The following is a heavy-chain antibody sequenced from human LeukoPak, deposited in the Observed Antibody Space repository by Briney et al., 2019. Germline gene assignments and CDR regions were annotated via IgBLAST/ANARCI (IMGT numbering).Heavy chain of an antibody. J-gene: IGHJ1*01. CDR3: ARGVTGGWYGDFQH. D-gene: IGHD6-19*01. Sequence: PSETLSLTCTVSGGSISSYYWSWLRQPPGKGLEWIGYIYYSGSTNYNPSLKSRVTISVDTSKNQFSLKLSSVTAADTAVYYCARGVTGGWYGDFQHWGQGTLVTVSS. CDR2: IYYSGST. V-gene: IGHV4-59*01. CDR1: GGSISSYY.